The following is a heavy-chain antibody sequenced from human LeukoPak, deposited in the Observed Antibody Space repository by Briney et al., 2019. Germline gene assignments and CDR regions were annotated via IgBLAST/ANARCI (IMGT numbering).Heavy chain of an antibody. Sequence: GGSLRLSCAASGFTFSDYYMSWIPQAPGKGLEWVSYISSSGSTIYYADSVKGRFTISRDNAKNSLYLQMNSLRAEDTAVYYCARDATYYYGSGSLHWGQGTLVTVSS. V-gene: IGHV3-11*01. D-gene: IGHD3-10*01. J-gene: IGHJ4*02. CDR2: ISSSGSTI. CDR1: GFTFSDYY. CDR3: ARDATYYYGSGSLH.